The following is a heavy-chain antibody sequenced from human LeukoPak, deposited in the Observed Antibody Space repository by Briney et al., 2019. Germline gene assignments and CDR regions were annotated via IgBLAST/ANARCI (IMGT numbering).Heavy chain of an antibody. V-gene: IGHV3-21*01. CDR1: GFTFSSYS. CDR2: ISSSSSYI. CDR3: ASPYSGYDPDDWYFDL. D-gene: IGHD5-12*01. Sequence: GGSLRLSCAASGFTFSSYSMNWVRQAPGKGLEWVSSISSSSSYIYYADSVKGRFTISRDNAKNSLHLQMNSLRAEDTAVYYCASPYSGYDPDDWYFDLWGRGTLVTVSS. J-gene: IGHJ2*01.